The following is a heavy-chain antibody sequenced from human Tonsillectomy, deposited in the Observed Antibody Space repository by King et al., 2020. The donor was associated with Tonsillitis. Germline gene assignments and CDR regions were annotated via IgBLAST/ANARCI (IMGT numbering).Heavy chain of an antibody. CDR3: ARGARLGYCSGGSCYSRGWFDP. J-gene: IGHJ5*02. Sequence: QLVQSGAEVKKPGASVKVSCKASGYTFTSYGISWVRQAPGQGLEWMGWISVYKGNTYYAQKFQGRVTMTTDTSTSTAYRELRGLRSDDTAVYYCARGARLGYCSGGSCYSRGWFDPWGQGTLVTVSS. CDR2: ISVYKGNT. V-gene: IGHV1-18*01. CDR1: GYTFTSYG. D-gene: IGHD2-15*01.